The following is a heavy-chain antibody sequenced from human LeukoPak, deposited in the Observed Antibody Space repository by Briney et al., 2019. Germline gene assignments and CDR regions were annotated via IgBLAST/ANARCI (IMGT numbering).Heavy chain of an antibody. CDR2: ISGSNGNT. Sequence: ASVRVSCKASDYTFTRYGISWVRQAPGQGLEWMGWISGSNGNTNYAQKIQDRVTLTTDTSTSTAYMELRSLSFDDTAVYYCAKVLVAATHYLDYWGQGTLVTVSS. J-gene: IGHJ4*02. CDR1: DYTFTRYG. D-gene: IGHD2-15*01. V-gene: IGHV1-18*01. CDR3: AKVLVAATHYLDY.